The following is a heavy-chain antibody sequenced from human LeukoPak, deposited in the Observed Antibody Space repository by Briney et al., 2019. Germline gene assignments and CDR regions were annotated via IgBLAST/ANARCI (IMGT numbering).Heavy chain of an antibody. V-gene: IGHV3-23*01. J-gene: IGHJ4*02. D-gene: IGHD3-22*01. CDR3: AKDIVVVTSKGYFDY. Sequence: PGGSLRLSCAASGFTFSNYVMIWVRQAPGKGLEWVSAISGSGGSTYYADSVKGRFTISRDNSKNTLYLQMNSLRAEDTSVYYCAKDIVVVTSKGYFDYWGQGTLVTVSS. CDR2: ISGSGGST. CDR1: GFTFSNYV.